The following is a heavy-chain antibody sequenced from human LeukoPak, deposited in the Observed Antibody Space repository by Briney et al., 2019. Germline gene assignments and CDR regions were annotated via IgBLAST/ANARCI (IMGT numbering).Heavy chain of an antibody. D-gene: IGHD2-15*01. Sequence: GASVKVSCKAAGYTFTGYYMFGVRQAPGQGLESMGRINPNSRGTNYAQKFQGRVTMTRDTSISTAYMELSRLRSDDTAVYYCARGYCSGGSCYSVENWFDPWGQGTLVTVSS. CDR1: GYTFTGYY. CDR2: INPNSRGT. V-gene: IGHV1-2*06. J-gene: IGHJ5*02. CDR3: ARGYCSGGSCYSVENWFDP.